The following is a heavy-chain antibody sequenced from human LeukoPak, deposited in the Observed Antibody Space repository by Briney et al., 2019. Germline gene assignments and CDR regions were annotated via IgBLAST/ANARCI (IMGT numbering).Heavy chain of an antibody. CDR2: IYYSGST. CDR3: ARGYYGSGSSDYYYYYMDV. J-gene: IGHJ6*03. V-gene: IGHV4-59*01. D-gene: IGHD3-10*01. Sequence: SETLPLTCTVSGGSISSYYWSWIRQPPGKGLEWIGYIYYSGSTNYNPSLKSRVTISVDTSKNQFSLKLSSVTAADTAVYYCARGYYGSGSSDYYYYYMDVWGKGTTVTISS. CDR1: GGSISSYY.